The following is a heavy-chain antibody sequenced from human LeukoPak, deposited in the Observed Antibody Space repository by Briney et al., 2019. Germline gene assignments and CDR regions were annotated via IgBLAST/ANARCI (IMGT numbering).Heavy chain of an antibody. V-gene: IGHV3-49*04. CDR3: TREDLYYYYMDV. J-gene: IGHJ6*03. Sequence: GGSLRLSCTASGFTFGEHVVSWVRQAPGKGLEWVGLIRSRTFRGTTENAASVEGRFTFSRDDSKGIAYLQMNSLKTEDTAVYYCTREDLYYYYMDVWGKGTTVTVSS. CDR2: IRSRTFRGTT. CDR1: GFTFGEHV.